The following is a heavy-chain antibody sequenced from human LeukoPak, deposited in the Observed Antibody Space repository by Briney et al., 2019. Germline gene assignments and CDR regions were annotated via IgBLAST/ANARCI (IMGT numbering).Heavy chain of an antibody. CDR2: IYHSRST. CDR1: GYSISSGYY. D-gene: IGHD4-11*01. CDR3: ARQGVVTTVSYFDY. V-gene: IGHV4-38-2*01. J-gene: IGHJ4*02. Sequence: SETLSLTCAVSGYSISSGYYWGWIRRPPGKGLEWIGSIYHSRSTYYNPSLKSRVTISVDTSKNQFSLKLSSVTAADTAVYYCARQGVVTTVSYFDYWGQGTLVTVSS.